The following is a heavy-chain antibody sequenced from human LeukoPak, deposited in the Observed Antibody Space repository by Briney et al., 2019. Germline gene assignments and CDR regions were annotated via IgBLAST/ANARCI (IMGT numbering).Heavy chain of an antibody. D-gene: IGHD3-22*01. J-gene: IGHJ4*02. CDR1: GGTFSSYA. Sequence: ASVKVSCKASGGTFSSYAISWVRQAPGQGLGWMGRIIPILGIANYAQKFQGRVTITADKSTSTAYMELSSLRSEDTAVYYCALRPVGYYDSSGFFDYWGQGTLVTVSS. V-gene: IGHV1-69*04. CDR2: IIPILGIA. CDR3: ALRPVGYYDSSGFFDY.